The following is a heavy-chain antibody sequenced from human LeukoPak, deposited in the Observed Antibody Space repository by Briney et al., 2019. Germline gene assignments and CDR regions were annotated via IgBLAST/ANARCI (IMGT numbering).Heavy chain of an antibody. J-gene: IGHJ4*02. D-gene: IGHD3-22*01. V-gene: IGHV3-30*01. CDR3: ARDYYESSGYYPWNY. Sequence: DSVKGRFTISRDNSKNTLYLQMNSLRAEDTAVYYCARDYYESSGYYPWNYWGQGTLVTVSS.